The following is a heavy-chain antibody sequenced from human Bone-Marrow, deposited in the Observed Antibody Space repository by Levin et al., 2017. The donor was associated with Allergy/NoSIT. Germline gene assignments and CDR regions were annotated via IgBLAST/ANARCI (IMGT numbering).Heavy chain of an antibody. Sequence: SQTLSLTCPVSGGSLGTYHWSWIRQPPGKGLEWIGYISASGNADYHPSLKSRVNFSLDKSKNQFSLKVNSVTAADTALYYCARSFSLTDDFDFWGRGTLVAVSS. V-gene: IGHV4-4*09. D-gene: IGHD3-9*01. J-gene: IGHJ4*02. CDR3: ARSFSLTDDFDF. CDR1: GGSLGTYH. CDR2: ISASGNA.